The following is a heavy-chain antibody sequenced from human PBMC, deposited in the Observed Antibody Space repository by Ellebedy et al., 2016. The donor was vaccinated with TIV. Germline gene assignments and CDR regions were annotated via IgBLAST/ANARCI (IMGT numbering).Heavy chain of an antibody. CDR2: ISGSRSRI. CDR3: ARDPDYGDGWFDT. J-gene: IGHJ5*02. V-gene: IGHV3-21*01. D-gene: IGHD4-17*01. CDR1: GFTFYRFT. Sequence: GESLKISXAASGFTFYRFTMNWVRQAPGKGLEWVSSISGSRSRIFYADSVKGRFTISRDNAKNSLYLQMNSLRADDTAVYYCARDPDYGDGWFDTWGQGTLVTVSS.